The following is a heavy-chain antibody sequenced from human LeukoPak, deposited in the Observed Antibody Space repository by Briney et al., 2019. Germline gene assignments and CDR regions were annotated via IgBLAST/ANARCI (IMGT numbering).Heavy chain of an antibody. Sequence: GSLRLSCAASGFTFSNYAMHWVRQAPGKELEWVALISYDGSNRDYADSVKGRFTISRDDSKNTLYLQMNSLRAEDTAVYYCARDFGFYDILTGYSSSIDYWGQGTLVTVSS. CDR3: ARDFGFYDILTGYSSSIDY. J-gene: IGHJ4*02. CDR2: ISYDGSNR. CDR1: GFTFSNYA. V-gene: IGHV3-30*04. D-gene: IGHD3-9*01.